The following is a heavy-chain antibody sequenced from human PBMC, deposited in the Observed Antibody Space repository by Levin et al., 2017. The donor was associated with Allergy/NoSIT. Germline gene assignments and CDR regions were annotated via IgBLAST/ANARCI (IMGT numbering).Heavy chain of an antibody. J-gene: IGHJ4*02. Sequence: GESLKISCAASGLSFSDYGMHWVRQAPDSGLGWVALITSDGSNKFYADSVKGRFIISRDNSRNILYLQLNSLRPEDTAVYYCASRGSFDHWGQGTLVTVSS. CDR1: GLSFSDYG. CDR2: ITSDGSNK. V-gene: IGHV3-30*03. CDR3: ASRGSFDH. D-gene: IGHD3-10*01.